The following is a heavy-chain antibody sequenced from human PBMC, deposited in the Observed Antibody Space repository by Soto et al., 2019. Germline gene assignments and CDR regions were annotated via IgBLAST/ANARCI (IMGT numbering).Heavy chain of an antibody. D-gene: IGHD6-6*01. CDR1: GFTFSSYG. J-gene: IGHJ6*02. V-gene: IGHV3-33*01. CDR2: IWYDGSNK. CDR3: ARDLYSSSPPYYGMDV. Sequence: PGGSLRLSCAASGFTFSSYGMHWVRQAPGKGLEWVAVIWYDGSNKYYADSVKDRFTISRDNSKNTLYLQMNSLRAEDTAVYYCARDLYSSSPPYYGMDVWGQGTTVTVSS.